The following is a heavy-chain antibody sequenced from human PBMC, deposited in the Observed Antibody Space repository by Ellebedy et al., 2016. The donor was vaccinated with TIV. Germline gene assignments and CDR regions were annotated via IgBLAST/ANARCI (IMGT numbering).Heavy chain of an antibody. CDR2: TYYSGIT. CDR3: ARDWGEGLDPLAGEYYYYGMDV. D-gene: IGHD3/OR15-3a*01. CDR1: GGSISSSSHY. Sequence: MPSETLSLTCTVSGGSISSSSHYRAWIRQPPGKGLEWIGSTYYSGITHYNPSLKSRVTISIVTSKNQFSLKLNSVTAADTAVYYCARDWGEGLDPLAGEYYYYGMDVWGQGTTVTVSS. V-gene: IGHV4-39*07. J-gene: IGHJ6*02.